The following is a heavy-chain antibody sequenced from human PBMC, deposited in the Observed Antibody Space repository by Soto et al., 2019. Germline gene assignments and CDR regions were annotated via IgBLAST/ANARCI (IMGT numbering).Heavy chain of an antibody. CDR2: IYPGDPDT. Sequence: PGQSQTISCTRSGYSFSRSWSGWVRQMHGKGLGWMGIIYPGDPDTRYSPSFQGQVTISADKSISTAYLQWSSLKASDTAMYYCARPIAAAGRVYYYGMDVWGQGTTVTVSS. CDR1: GYSFSRSW. CDR3: ARPIAAAGRVYYYGMDV. D-gene: IGHD6-13*01. V-gene: IGHV5-51*01. J-gene: IGHJ6*02.